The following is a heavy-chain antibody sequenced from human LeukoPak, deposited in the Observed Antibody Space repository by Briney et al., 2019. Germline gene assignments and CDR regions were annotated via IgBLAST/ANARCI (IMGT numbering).Heavy chain of an antibody. J-gene: IGHJ4*02. CDR2: INPNSGDT. CDR1: GYTFTGYY. CDR3: ARDRYCNGPRCYGIYFDS. D-gene: IGHD2-2*01. Sequence: ASVKVSCKASGYTFTGYYMHWVRQAPGQGLEWMGCINPNSGDTHYAQKSQGSVTMTRDTSITTAYLELTRLTSNDTAVYFCARDRYCNGPRCYGIYFDSWGQGTLVTVSS. V-gene: IGHV1-2*02.